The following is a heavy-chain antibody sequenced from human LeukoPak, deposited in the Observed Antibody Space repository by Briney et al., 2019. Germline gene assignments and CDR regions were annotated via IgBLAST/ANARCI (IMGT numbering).Heavy chain of an antibody. Sequence: ASVKVSCKASGYTFTSYGISWVRQAPGQGLEWMGWINPNSGGTNYAQKFQGRVTMTRDTSISTAYMELSRLRSDDTAVYYCARDNGYFFDYWGQGTLVTVSS. D-gene: IGHD2-8*01. CDR1: GYTFTSYG. V-gene: IGHV1-2*02. CDR3: ARDNGYFFDY. CDR2: INPNSGGT. J-gene: IGHJ4*02.